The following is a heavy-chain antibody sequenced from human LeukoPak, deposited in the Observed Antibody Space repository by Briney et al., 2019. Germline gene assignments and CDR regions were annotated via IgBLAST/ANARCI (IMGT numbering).Heavy chain of an antibody. CDR2: ISSDGVTK. J-gene: IGHJ4*02. CDR1: GFTFSSYE. D-gene: IGHD3-9*01. V-gene: IGHV3-48*03. Sequence: PGGSLRLSCAASGFTFSSYEMNWVRQAPGKGLEWVSYISSDGVTKYYADSVKGRFTISRDNAKKSLYLQMSSLRAEDTAVYYCARDSSDILTGLTPFDYWGQGTLDTVSS. CDR3: ARDSSDILTGLTPFDY.